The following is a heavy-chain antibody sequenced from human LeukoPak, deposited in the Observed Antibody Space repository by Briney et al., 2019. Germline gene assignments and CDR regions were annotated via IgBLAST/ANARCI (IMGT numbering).Heavy chain of an antibody. V-gene: IGHV4-4*02. CDR1: GGSISSSNW. D-gene: IGHD2-15*01. Sequence: PSETLSLTCAVSGGSISSSNWWSWVRQPPGKGLEWIGEINHSGSTNYNPSLKSRVTISVDTSKNQFSLKLSSVTAADTAVYYCARAQGLIYYYYYGMDVWGQGTTVTVSS. CDR2: INHSGST. CDR3: ARAQGLIYYYYYGMDV. J-gene: IGHJ6*02.